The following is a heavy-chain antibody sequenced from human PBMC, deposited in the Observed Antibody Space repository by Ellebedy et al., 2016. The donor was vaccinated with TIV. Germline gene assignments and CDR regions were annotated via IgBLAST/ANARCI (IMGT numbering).Heavy chain of an antibody. Sequence: GESLKISCAASGFTFSSYAMHWVRQAPGKGLEWVAVISYDGSNKYYADSVKGRFTISRDNSKNTLYLQMNSLRAEDTAVYYCARDPMAARPPDYWGQGTLVTVSS. D-gene: IGHD6-6*01. CDR1: GFTFSSYA. V-gene: IGHV3-30-3*01. J-gene: IGHJ4*02. CDR2: ISYDGSNK. CDR3: ARDPMAARPPDY.